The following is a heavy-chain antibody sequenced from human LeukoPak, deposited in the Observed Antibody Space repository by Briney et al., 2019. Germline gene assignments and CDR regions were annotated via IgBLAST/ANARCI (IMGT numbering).Heavy chain of an antibody. D-gene: IGHD6-13*01. CDR2: ISGDGYRT. V-gene: IGHV3-43*02. CDR3: AIDISSPCPTYAFDI. CDR1: GFTFHDYG. Sequence: PGGSLRLSCAASGFTFHDYGMHWVRQAPGKRLEWVSLISGDGYRTYYADSVKGRFTISRDNSKSSLYLQMNSLRTDDTAVYYCAIDISSPCPTYAFDIWGQGTVVAVSS. J-gene: IGHJ3*02.